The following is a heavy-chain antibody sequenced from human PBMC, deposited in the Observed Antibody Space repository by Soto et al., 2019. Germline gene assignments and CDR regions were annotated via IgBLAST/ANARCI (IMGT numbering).Heavy chain of an antibody. J-gene: IGHJ4*02. CDR1: GFTFSNYW. CDR2: MNSDGSNT. V-gene: IGHV3-74*01. D-gene: IGHD1-26*01. CDR3: ATSEGGGSNGPTTY. Sequence: GWSLRLSCAASGFTFSNYWMHWVRQAPGKGLVWISRMNSDGSNTAYADAVKGRFTISRDNAKNTLYLQMNSLRVEDTAVYYCATSEGGGSNGPTTYWGQGTLVTVSS.